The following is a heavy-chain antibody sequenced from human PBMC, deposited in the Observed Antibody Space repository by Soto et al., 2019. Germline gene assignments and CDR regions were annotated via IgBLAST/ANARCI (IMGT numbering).Heavy chain of an antibody. CDR1: GFTFSSYG. J-gene: IGHJ6*02. CDR3: AGEVVPAADYYYYYGMDV. V-gene: IGHV3-33*01. Sequence: QVQLVESGGGVVQPGRSLRLSCAASGFTFSSYGMHWVRQAPGKGLEWVAVIWYDGSNKYYADSVKGRFTISRDNSKNTLYLQMTSLRAEDTAVYDCAGEVVPAADYYYYYGMDVWGQGTTVTVSS. D-gene: IGHD2-2*01. CDR2: IWYDGSNK.